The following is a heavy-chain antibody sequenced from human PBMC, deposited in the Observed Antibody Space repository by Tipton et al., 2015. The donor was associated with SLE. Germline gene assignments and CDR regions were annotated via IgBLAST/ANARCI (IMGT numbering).Heavy chain of an antibody. Sequence: TLSLTCTVAGGSISSSSYYWGWIRQPPGKGLEWIGSIYYSGSTYYNPSLKSRVTISVDTSKNQFSLKLSSVTAADTAVYYCARQKRGVATITGVWYWGQGTLVTVPS. D-gene: IGHD5-12*01. CDR2: IYYSGST. V-gene: IGHV4-39*01. J-gene: IGHJ4*02. CDR1: GGSISSSSYY. CDR3: ARQKRGVATITGVWY.